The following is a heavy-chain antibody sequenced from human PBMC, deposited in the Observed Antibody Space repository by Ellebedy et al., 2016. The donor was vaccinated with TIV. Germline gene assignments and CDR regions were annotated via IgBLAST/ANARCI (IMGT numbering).Heavy chain of an antibody. CDR1: GFTFSRNW. CDR3: ARGRSFN. Sequence: GESLKISCAASGFTFSRNWMSWVRQTPGKGLEWVAYIKKNGSTKYYVDAVKGRFTSSRDNAKNSLYLQMNSLRAEDTAVYYCARGRSFNWGQGTLVTVSS. CDR2: IKKNGSTK. D-gene: IGHD3-10*01. V-gene: IGHV3-7*03. J-gene: IGHJ4*02.